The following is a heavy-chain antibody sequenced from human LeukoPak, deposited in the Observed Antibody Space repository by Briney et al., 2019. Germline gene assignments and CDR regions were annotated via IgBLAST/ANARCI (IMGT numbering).Heavy chain of an antibody. J-gene: IGHJ3*02. CDR3: ARDNYYGSGSYFAFDI. CDR2: ISSSSSYI. CDR1: GFTFSSYS. V-gene: IGHV3-21*01. Sequence: GGSLRLSCAASGFTFSSYSMNWVRQAPGKGLEWVSSISSSSSYIYYADSVKGRFTISRDNAKNSLYLQMNSLRAEDTAVYYCARDNYYGSGSYFAFDIWGQGTTVTVSS. D-gene: IGHD3-10*01.